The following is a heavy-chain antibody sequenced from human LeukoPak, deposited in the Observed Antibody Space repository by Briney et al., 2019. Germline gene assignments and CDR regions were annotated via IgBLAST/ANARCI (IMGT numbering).Heavy chain of an antibody. J-gene: IGHJ4*02. CDR2: ISIYNDKT. V-gene: IGHV1-18*01. CDR1: GYSFTSFG. D-gene: IGHD4-17*01. Sequence: ASVKVSCKASGYSFTSFGISWVRQAPGQGLEWMGWISIYNDKTKYAQKFQGRVTMTTDTSTSTAYMELRSLRSEDTAVYYCATTDADYGDYAGPEFDYWGQGTLVTVSS. CDR3: ATTDADYGDYAGPEFDY.